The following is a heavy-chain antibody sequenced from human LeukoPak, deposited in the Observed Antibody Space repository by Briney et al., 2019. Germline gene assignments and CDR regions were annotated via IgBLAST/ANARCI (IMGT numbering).Heavy chain of an antibody. CDR3: ARPPPYYYYYMDV. CDR1: GFTFSNSW. Sequence: PGGSLRLSCAASGFTFSNSWMSWVRQAPGKGLEWVATIKPDGSAQYYVDSVKGRFTISRDNAKNSLYLQMNSLRAEDTAVYYCARPPPYYYYYMDVWGKGTTVTVSS. J-gene: IGHJ6*03. CDR2: IKPDGSAQ. V-gene: IGHV3-7*01.